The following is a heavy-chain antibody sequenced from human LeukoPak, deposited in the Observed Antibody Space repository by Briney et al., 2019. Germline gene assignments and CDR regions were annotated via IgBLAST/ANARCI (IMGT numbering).Heavy chain of an antibody. D-gene: IGHD3-3*01. CDR3: AKRPKEYYDFWS. V-gene: IGHV3-48*04. CDR1: GFTFSSYS. J-gene: IGHJ4*02. Sequence: PGGSLRLSCAASGFTFSSYSMNWVRQAPGKGLEWVSYISSSGSTIYYADSVKGRFTISRDNAKNSLYLQMNSLRAEDTAVYYCAKRPKEYYDFWSWGQGTLVTVSS. CDR2: ISSSGSTI.